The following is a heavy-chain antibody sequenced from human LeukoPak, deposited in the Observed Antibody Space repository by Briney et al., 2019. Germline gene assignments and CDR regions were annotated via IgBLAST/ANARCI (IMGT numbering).Heavy chain of an antibody. V-gene: IGHV4-59*01. J-gene: IGHJ4*02. CDR1: XSYY. CDR3: ARGRTTVAGIFEY. CDR2: IYYTGIT. Sequence: XSYYWSWLRQXPGXGLGWIGYIYYTGITNSDPSLKSRVTISLDTSKNQFSLKVRSVTAADTAVYYCARGRTTVAGIFEYWGQGTLVTVSS. D-gene: IGHD6-13*01.